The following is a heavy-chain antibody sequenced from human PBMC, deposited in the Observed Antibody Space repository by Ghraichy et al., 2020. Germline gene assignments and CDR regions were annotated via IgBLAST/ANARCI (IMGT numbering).Heavy chain of an antibody. V-gene: IGHV4-39*02. CDR3: ARETYDLFFFDS. J-gene: IGHJ4*02. Sequence: SQTLSLTCTVSGGSFRTTNYYWGWIRQPPGKGLEWIASIYYSGPTYSNSALKSRATISMDTSKSQFSLRLSSLTAADTAVYFCARETYDLFFFDSWGQGALVTVSS. CDR2: IYYSGPT. D-gene: IGHD3-3*01. CDR1: GGSFRTTNYY.